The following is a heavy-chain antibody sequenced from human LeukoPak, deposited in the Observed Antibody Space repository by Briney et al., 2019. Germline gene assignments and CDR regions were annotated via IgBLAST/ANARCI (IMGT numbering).Heavy chain of an antibody. D-gene: IGHD3-22*01. Sequence: GESLKISCKGSGYSFTSYWIGWVRQMPGKGLEWMGIIYPGDSDTRYSPSFQGQVTISADKSISTAYLQWSSLKASDTAMYYCASASHYYDSSGYYTPSDYWGQGTLVTVSS. V-gene: IGHV5-51*01. CDR3: ASASHYYDSSGYYTPSDY. J-gene: IGHJ4*02. CDR1: GYSFTSYW. CDR2: IYPGDSDT.